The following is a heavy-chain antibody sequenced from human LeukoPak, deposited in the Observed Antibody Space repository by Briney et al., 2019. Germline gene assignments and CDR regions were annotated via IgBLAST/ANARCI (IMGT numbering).Heavy chain of an antibody. CDR3: AKSEEAVLRYFDWWDY. J-gene: IGHJ4*02. Sequence: GGSLRLSCAASGFTFGSYAMSWVRQAPGKGLEWVSAISGSGGSTYYADSVKGRFTISRDNSKNTLYLQMNSLRAEDTTVYYCAKSEEAVLRYFDWWDYWGQGTLVTVSS. CDR2: ISGSGGST. V-gene: IGHV3-23*01. D-gene: IGHD3-9*01. CDR1: GFTFGSYA.